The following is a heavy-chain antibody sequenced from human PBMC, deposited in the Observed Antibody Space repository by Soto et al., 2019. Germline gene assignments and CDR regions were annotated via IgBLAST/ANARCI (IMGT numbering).Heavy chain of an antibody. Sequence: EEQLLESGGGLVQPGGSLRLSCAASGFTFSSYAMSWVRQAPGKGLEWVSAISGSGGSTYYADSVKGRFTISEDNSKNTLYQQMTGLRAEDTAVYYCAKTIIGYVQPSWFDRWGQGTLVTVS. CDR3: AKTIIGYVQPSWFDR. CDR2: ISGSGGST. D-gene: IGHD5-12*01. V-gene: IGHV3-23*01. J-gene: IGHJ5*02. CDR1: GFTFSSYA.